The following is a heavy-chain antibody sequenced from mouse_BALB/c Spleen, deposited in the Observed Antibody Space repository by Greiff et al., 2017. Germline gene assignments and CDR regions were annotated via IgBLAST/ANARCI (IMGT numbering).Heavy chain of an antibody. D-gene: IGHD4-1*01. V-gene: IGHV3-6*02. CDR3: AREGNWDSLDY. CDR1: GYSITSGYY. Sequence: EVKLQESGPGLVKPSQSLSLTCSVTGYSITSGYYWNWIRQFPGNKLEWMGYISYDGSNNYNPSLKNRISITRDTSKNQFFLKLNSVTTEDTATYYCAREGNWDSLDYWGQGTTLTVSS. J-gene: IGHJ2*01. CDR2: ISYDGSN.